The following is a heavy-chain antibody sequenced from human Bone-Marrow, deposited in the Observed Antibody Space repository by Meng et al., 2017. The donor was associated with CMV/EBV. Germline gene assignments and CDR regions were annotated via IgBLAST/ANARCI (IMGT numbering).Heavy chain of an antibody. V-gene: IGHV3-30*03. D-gene: IGHD3-3*01. CDR3: ARDGRPYYDFWSGYYDYYYGMDV. CDR2: ISYDGSNK. J-gene: IGHJ6*02. CDR1: GFTFSSYG. Sequence: GESLKISCAASGFTFSSYGMHWVRQAPGKGLEWVAVISYDGSNKHYADSVKGRFTISRDNSKNTLYLQVNSLRAEDTAVYYCARDGRPYYDFWSGYYDYYYGMDVWGQGTTVTVSS.